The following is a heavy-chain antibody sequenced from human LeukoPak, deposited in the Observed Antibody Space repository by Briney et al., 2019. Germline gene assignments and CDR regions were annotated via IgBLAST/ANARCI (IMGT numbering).Heavy chain of an antibody. J-gene: IGHJ4*02. D-gene: IGHD3-22*01. Sequence: GGSLRLSCAASGFTFSNYAMAWVRQAPGKGLERVANIKQDGSEKYYVDSVKGRFTISRDNAKNSLYLQMNSLRAEDTAVYYCARAGVSDYYDSSGYEYYFDYWGQGTLVTVSS. CDR3: ARAGVSDYYDSSGYEYYFDY. V-gene: IGHV3-7*01. CDR2: IKQDGSEK. CDR1: GFTFSNYA.